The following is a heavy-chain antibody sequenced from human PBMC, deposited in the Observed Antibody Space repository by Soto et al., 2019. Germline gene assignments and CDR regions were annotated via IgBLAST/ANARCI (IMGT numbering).Heavy chain of an antibody. CDR3: ARGWFGSPTGMDV. D-gene: IGHD3-10*01. CDR2: IYYSGST. J-gene: IGHJ6*02. Sequence: PSETLSLTCTVSGGSISSGDYYWSWIRQPPGKGLEWIGYIYYSGSTYYNPSLKSRVTISVDTSKNQFSLKLSSVTAADTAVYYCARGWFGSPTGMDVWGQGTTVTVSS. V-gene: IGHV4-30-4*01. CDR1: GGSISSGDYY.